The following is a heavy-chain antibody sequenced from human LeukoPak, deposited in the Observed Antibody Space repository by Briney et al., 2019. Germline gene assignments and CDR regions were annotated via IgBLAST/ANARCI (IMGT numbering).Heavy chain of an antibody. CDR2: INHSGST. J-gene: IGHJ5*02. V-gene: IGHV4-34*01. Sequence: SETLSLTCAVYGGSFIGYYWSWIRQPPGKGLEWIGEINHSGSTNYDPSLKSRVTISVDTSKNQFSLKLSSATAADTAVYYCASTGRRTLYDILTGYYSHWFDPWGQGTLVTVSS. D-gene: IGHD3-9*01. CDR1: GGSFIGYY. CDR3: ASTGRRTLYDILTGYYSHWFDP.